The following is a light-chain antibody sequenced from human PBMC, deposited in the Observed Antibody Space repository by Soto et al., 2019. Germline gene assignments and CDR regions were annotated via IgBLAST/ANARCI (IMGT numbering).Light chain of an antibody. CDR2: HTS. CDR1: QSVISPR. CDR3: QQYGTSPFN. Sequence: EIVLTQSPGTLSLSPGERATLSCRGSQSVISPRVAWFQQKPGQAPSLLIYHTSYRATGVPDRFSGSGSGTDFTLTINRLEPEDFAVYYCQQYGTSPFNFGPGTKVDIK. V-gene: IGKV3-20*01. J-gene: IGKJ3*01.